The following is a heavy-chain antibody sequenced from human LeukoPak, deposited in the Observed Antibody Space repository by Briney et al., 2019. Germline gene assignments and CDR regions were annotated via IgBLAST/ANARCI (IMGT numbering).Heavy chain of an antibody. Sequence: GESLKISCKGSGYRFTSYWIGWVRQMPGKGLEWMGIIYPGDSDTRYSPSFQGQVTISADKSISTAYLQCRGLKASDTAMYYCTITPAVEMATIVWGQGTLVTVSS. CDR3: TITPAVEMATIV. D-gene: IGHD5-24*01. CDR2: IYPGDSDT. CDR1: GYRFTSYW. V-gene: IGHV5-51*01. J-gene: IGHJ4*02.